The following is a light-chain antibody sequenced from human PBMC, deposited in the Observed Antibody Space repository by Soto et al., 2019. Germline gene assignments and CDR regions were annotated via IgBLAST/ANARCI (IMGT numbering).Light chain of an antibody. CDR3: SSYTSSSFYV. V-gene: IGLV2-23*01. CDR2: EGT. J-gene: IGLJ1*01. CDR1: NNDVGGYNL. Sequence: QSALTQPASVSGSPGQSITVSCAGTNNDVGGYNLVSWYQQHPGKAPKLIIYEGTERPSGISPRFSGSKSGNMASLTISGLQAEDEADYYCSSYTSSSFYVFGSGTKLTVL.